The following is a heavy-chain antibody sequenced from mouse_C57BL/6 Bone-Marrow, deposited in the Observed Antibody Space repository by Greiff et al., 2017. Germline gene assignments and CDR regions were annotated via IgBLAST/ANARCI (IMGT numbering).Heavy chain of an antibody. J-gene: IGHJ2*01. Sequence: EVKLMESGAELVRPGASVKLSCTASGFNIKDDYMHWVKQRPEQGLEWIGWFDPENGDTEYASKFQGKATITADTSSNTAYLQLSSLTSEDTAVYYCTPYELDGYWGQGTTLTVSS. CDR2: FDPENGDT. CDR3: TPYELDGY. V-gene: IGHV14-4*01. CDR1: GFNIKDDY. D-gene: IGHD2-3*01.